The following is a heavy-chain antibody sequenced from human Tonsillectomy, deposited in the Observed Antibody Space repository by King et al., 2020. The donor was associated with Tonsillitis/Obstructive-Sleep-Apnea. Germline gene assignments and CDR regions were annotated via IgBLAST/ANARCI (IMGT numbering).Heavy chain of an antibody. CDR2: IYYSGST. V-gene: IGHV4-59*01. CDR1: GGSISSYY. D-gene: IGHD2-2*02. J-gene: IGHJ6*03. Sequence: VQLQESGPGLVKPSETLSLTCTVSGGSISSYYWSWIRQPPGKGLEWIGYIYYSGSTNYNPSLKSRVTISVDTSKNQFSLKLSSVTAADTAVYYCARGGYLPVVPADIIGYYYYYYMDVWGKGTTVTVSS. CDR3: ARGGYLPVVPADIIGYYYYYYMDV.